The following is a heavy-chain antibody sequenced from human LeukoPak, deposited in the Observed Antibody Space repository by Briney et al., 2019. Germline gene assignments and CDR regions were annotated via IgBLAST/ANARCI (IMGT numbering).Heavy chain of an antibody. CDR2: VNPNSGGT. D-gene: IGHD3-16*02. J-gene: IGHJ4*02. CDR1: GYTFTGYY. CDR3: ARVLQDDYIWGSYRPFDY. Sequence: GASVKVSCKASGYTFTGYYIYWVRQAPGQGLEWMGWVNPNSGGTSYAQKFQGRVTMTRDTSISTAYMELSRLRSDDTAVYYCARVLQDDYIWGSYRPFDYWGQGTLVTVSS. V-gene: IGHV1-2*02.